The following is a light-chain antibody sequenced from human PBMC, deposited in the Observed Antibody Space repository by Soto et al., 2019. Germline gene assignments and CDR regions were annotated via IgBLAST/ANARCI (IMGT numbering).Light chain of an antibody. CDR3: PQTYITPFA. Sequence: DSQMTQSPSSLSASVGDRVTITCLASQIITDYLNWYQQKPWKAPTLLIYAASSLHSGVPSRFSASRSRTDFTLTLSSLQPADFATYFCPQTYITPFAFGQGTRKEIK. J-gene: IGKJ5*01. V-gene: IGKV1-39*01. CDR1: QIITDY. CDR2: AAS.